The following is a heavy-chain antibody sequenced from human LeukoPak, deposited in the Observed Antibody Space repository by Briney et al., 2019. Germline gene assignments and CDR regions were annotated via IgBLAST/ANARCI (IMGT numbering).Heavy chain of an antibody. CDR3: ARALVLTPIRYWFRP. CDR1: GYTFTGYY. J-gene: IGHJ5*02. Sequence: ASVKVACKASGYTFTGYYMHWVRQAPGQGLEWMGWINPNSGGTNYAQKFQGRVTMTRDTSISTAYMELSRLRSDDTAVYYCARALVLTPIRYWFRPWGQDTLVSVPS. D-gene: IGHD2-21*02. V-gene: IGHV1-2*02. CDR2: INPNSGGT.